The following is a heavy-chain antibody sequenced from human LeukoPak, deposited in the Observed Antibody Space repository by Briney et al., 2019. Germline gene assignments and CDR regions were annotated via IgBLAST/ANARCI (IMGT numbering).Heavy chain of an antibody. Sequence: GGSLRLSCAASAFTFSNYWMSWVRQAPGKGLEWVANIKEDGGEINYVDSVKGRFTISRDNAKNSLYLQMNSLRVDDTAVYYCARDRGYSTFDYWGQGTLVTVSS. CDR1: AFTFSNYW. CDR3: ARDRGYSTFDY. CDR2: IKEDGGEI. D-gene: IGHD4-23*01. V-gene: IGHV3-7*01. J-gene: IGHJ4*02.